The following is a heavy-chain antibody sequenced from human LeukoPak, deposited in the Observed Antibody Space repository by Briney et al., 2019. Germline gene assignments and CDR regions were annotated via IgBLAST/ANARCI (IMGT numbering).Heavy chain of an antibody. V-gene: IGHV3-21*01. J-gene: IGHJ6*03. CDR3: AREWMGYSSSRRYYYYYMDV. D-gene: IGHD6-13*01. CDR1: AFTFSSYS. Sequence: GGSLRLSCAASAFTFSSYSMNWVRQALGKGLEWVSSISSSGSYIYYADSVKGRFTISRDNAKNSLYLQMNSLRAEDTALYYCAREWMGYSSSRRYYYYYMDVWGKGTTVTVSS. CDR2: ISSSGSYI.